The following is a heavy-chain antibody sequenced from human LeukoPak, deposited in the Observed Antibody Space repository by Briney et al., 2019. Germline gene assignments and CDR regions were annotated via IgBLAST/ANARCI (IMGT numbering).Heavy chain of an antibody. CDR2: INPNSGGT. V-gene: IGHV1-2*02. D-gene: IGHD3-10*01. CDR3: AREEALWFGELGRDYYYYMDV. J-gene: IGHJ6*03. Sequence: ASVKVSCKASGYTFTSYYMHWVRQAPGQGLEWMGWINPNSGGTNYAQKFQGRVTMTRDTSISTAYMELSRLRSDDTAVYYCAREEALWFGELGRDYYYYMDVWGKGTTVTVSS. CDR1: GYTFTSYY.